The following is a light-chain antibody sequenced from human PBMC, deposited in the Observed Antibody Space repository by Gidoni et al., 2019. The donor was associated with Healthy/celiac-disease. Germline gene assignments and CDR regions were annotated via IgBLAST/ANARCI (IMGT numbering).Light chain of an antibody. J-gene: IGKJ1*01. CDR2: WAS. CDR3: QQYYSTPQT. Sequence: DIVMTQSTDSLAVSLGERATINCKSSQSVLYSSNNKNYLAWYEQKPGQPPKLLIYWASTRESGVPDRFSGSGSGTYFTLTISSLQAEDVAVYYCQQYYSTPQTFGQGTKVEIK. V-gene: IGKV4-1*01. CDR1: QSVLYSSNNKNY.